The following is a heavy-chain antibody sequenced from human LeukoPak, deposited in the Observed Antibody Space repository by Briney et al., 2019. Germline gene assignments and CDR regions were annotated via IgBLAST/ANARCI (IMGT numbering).Heavy chain of an antibody. CDR1: GDSIGRHY. J-gene: IGHJ3*02. V-gene: IGHV4-59*08. Sequence: PSETLSLTCSVSGDSIGRHYWSWIRQPPGKGLEWIGYISYSGSTRYNPSFQSRVTISMEMSKTHFSLKLTSVTAADTAVYYCTRLLNNDNAGDPDTFDIWGPGTMVTVSS. CDR3: TRLLNNDNAGDPDTFDI. D-gene: IGHD4-17*01. CDR2: ISYSGST.